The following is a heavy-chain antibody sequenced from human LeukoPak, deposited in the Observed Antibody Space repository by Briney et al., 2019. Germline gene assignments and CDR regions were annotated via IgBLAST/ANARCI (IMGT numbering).Heavy chain of an antibody. CDR1: GFTFSYYC. V-gene: IGHV3-33*01. CDR2: IWYDGGNK. CDR3: VRDSSGDSSGRPSLDY. D-gene: IGHD3-10*01. J-gene: IGHJ4*02. Sequence: GRSLRLSCAASGFTFSYYCMHWVRQAPGKGLEWVANIWYDGGNKYYADSVKGRFTISRDNSKNTLNLQMNSLRADDTAVYFCVRDSSGDSSGRPSLDYWGQGTLVTAAS.